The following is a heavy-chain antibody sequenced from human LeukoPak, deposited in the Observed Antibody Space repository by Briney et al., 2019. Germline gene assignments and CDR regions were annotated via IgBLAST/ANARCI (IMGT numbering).Heavy chain of an antibody. D-gene: IGHD4-17*01. CDR2: IYTSGCT. V-gene: IGHV4-61*02. Sequence: PSETLSLTCTVSGGSINSGSQDWSWIRQPGGKGLEWIGRIYTSGCTTSNPSLKSRVTISVDTSKNQFSLKLSSVTAADTAVYYCARVVGDYLSFDYGGQGTLATVS. CDR3: ARVVGDYLSFDY. J-gene: IGHJ4*02. CDR1: GGSINSGSQD.